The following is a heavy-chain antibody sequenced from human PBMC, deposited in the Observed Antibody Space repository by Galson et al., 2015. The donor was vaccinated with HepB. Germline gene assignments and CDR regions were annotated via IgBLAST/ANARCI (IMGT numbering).Heavy chain of an antibody. CDR3: AKAARDWDWYFDL. CDR1: GFTFGSYG. J-gene: IGHJ2*01. V-gene: IGHV3-23*01. CDR2: ISGSDKSP. D-gene: IGHD3-9*01. Sequence: SLRLSCAVSGFTFGSYGMGWVRQAPGKGLEWVSVISGSDKSPYYADSVKGRSTISRDNSRNTLYLQLNRLRVEDTAMYYCAKAARDWDWYFDLWGRGTLVTVSS.